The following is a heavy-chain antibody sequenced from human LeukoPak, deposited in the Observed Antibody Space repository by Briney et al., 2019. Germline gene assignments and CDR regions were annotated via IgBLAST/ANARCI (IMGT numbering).Heavy chain of an antibody. J-gene: IGHJ6*03. CDR3: ARTTTVRGTYYMDV. CDR2: MNPNSGNT. V-gene: IGHV1-8*01. CDR1: GYTFTSYD. D-gene: IGHD3-10*01. Sequence: SVKVSCKASGYTFTSYDINWVRQATGQGLEWMGWMNPNSGNTGYAQKFQGRVTMTRNTSISTAYMELSSLRSEDTAVYYCARTTTVRGTYYMDVWGKGTTVTISS.